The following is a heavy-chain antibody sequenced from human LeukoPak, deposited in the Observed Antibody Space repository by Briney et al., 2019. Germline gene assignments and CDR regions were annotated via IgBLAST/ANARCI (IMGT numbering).Heavy chain of an antibody. CDR2: IYYSGST. D-gene: IGHD3-10*01. V-gene: IGHV4-59*08. CDR1: GGSISSYY. J-gene: IGHJ2*01. Sequence: SETLSLTCTVSGGSISSYYWSWIRQPPGKGLEWIGYIYYSGSTNYNPSLKSRVTISVDTSKNQFSLKLSSVTAADTAVYYCARLRGSGSTYPLDWFFDLWGRGTLVTVSS. CDR3: ARLRGSGSTYPLDWFFDL.